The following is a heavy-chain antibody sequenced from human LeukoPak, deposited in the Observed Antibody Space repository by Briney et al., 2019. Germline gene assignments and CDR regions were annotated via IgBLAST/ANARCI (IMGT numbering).Heavy chain of an antibody. Sequence: SETLSLTCTVSGGSVSTASYYWGWIRQPPGKGLEWIGSIYYSGSTSYNPSLKSRVTISVDTSKNQFSVKLSSVTAADTAVYYCARHRWIVGGTSWFDPWGQGTLVTVSS. V-gene: IGHV4-39*01. CDR1: GGSVSTASYY. CDR3: ARHRWIVGGTSWFDP. CDR2: IYYSGST. J-gene: IGHJ5*02. D-gene: IGHD1-26*01.